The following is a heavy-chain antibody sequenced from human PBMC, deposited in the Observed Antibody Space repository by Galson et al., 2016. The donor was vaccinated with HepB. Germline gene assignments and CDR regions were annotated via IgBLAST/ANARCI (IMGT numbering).Heavy chain of an antibody. CDR3: ARDLAGAYDL. CDR2: IKQDGSEK. Sequence: SLRLSCAASGFTFINYWMSWVRQAPGKGLEWVANIKQDGSEKYYVDSVKGRFTISRDNAKNSLYLQMNSLRAEDTAIYYCARDLAGAYDLWGQGTLVIVSS. J-gene: IGHJ5*02. V-gene: IGHV3-7*03. D-gene: IGHD1-26*01. CDR1: GFTFINYW.